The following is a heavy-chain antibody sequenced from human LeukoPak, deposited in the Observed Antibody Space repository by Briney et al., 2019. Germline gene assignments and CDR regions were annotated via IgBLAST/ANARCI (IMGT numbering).Heavy chain of an antibody. V-gene: IGHV3-13*04. J-gene: IGHJ4*02. Sequence: PGGSLRLSCAASGFTFSRHDMHCVRQAPGKGLEWVSAIGTDGRTYYPGSVKGRFAISREDAKSSLFLQMNSLRAEDTAVYYCATPPYNDGLILDYWGRGTLVTVSS. CDR1: GFTFSRHD. CDR2: IGTDGRT. D-gene: IGHD1-1*01. CDR3: ATPPYNDGLILDY.